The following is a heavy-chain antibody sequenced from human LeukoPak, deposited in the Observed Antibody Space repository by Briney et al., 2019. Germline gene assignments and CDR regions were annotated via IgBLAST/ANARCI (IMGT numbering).Heavy chain of an antibody. CDR3: ARISGSYYGFDY. J-gene: IGHJ4*02. Sequence: ASVKVSCKASGYTFTSYYMHWVRQAPGQGLEWMGIINPSGGSTSYAQKFQGRVTMTRDTSTGTVYMELSSLRSEDTAVYYCARISGSYYGFDYWGQGTLVTVSS. CDR1: GYTFTSYY. CDR2: INPSGGST. V-gene: IGHV1-46*01. D-gene: IGHD1-26*01.